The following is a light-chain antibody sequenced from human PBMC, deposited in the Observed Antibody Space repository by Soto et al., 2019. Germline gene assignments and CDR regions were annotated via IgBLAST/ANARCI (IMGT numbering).Light chain of an antibody. V-gene: IGLV2-14*03. CDR2: DVS. CDR3: SSYTTSNTRQIV. CDR1: SSDVGGYNY. Sequence: QSVLTQPASVSGSPGQSITISCTGTSSDVGGYNYVSWYQHHPGKAPKLLIYDVSNRPSGISNRFSGSKSDNTASLTISGLQPEDEADYYCSSYTTSNTRQIVFGTGTXVTVL. J-gene: IGLJ1*01.